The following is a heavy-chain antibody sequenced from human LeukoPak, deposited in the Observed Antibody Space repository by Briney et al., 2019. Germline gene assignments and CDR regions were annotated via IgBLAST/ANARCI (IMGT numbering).Heavy chain of an antibody. Sequence: ASVKVSCKAPGYTFTGYYMHWVRQAPGQGLEWMGWINPNSGGTNYAQKFQGRVTMTRDTSISTAYMELSRLRSDDTAVYYCASVSSGYSYGYFDYWGQGTLVTVSS. D-gene: IGHD5-18*01. CDR3: ASVSSGYSYGYFDY. V-gene: IGHV1-2*02. CDR1: GYTFTGYY. J-gene: IGHJ4*02. CDR2: INPNSGGT.